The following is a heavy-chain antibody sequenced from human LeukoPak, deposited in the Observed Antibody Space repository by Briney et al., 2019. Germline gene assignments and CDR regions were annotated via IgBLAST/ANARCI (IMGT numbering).Heavy chain of an antibody. CDR2: ISSNGVST. D-gene: IGHD3-9*01. J-gene: IGHJ6*03. CDR3: ARGETGLRYFDWLLYDGPKHYYMDV. V-gene: IGHV3-64*01. Sequence: PGGSLRLSCAASEFTFSSYPMHWDRQAPGKGLEFVSAISSNGVSTYYATSVKGRFTISRDNSKNTLYLQMGSLRAEDMAVYYCARGETGLRYFDWLLYDGPKHYYMDVWGQGTMVTVSS. CDR1: EFTFSSYP.